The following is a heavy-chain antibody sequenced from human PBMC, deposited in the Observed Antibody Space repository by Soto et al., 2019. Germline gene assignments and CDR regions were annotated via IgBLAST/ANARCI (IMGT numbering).Heavy chain of an antibody. CDR3: AKGYYNLYMDV. D-gene: IGHD3-9*01. J-gene: IGHJ6*03. CDR2: ISITRNTI. V-gene: IGHV3-48*01. CDR1: GFIFSSSG. Sequence: GGSLRLSCAASGFIFSSSGMNWVRQAPGKGLEWVSYISITRNTIYYADSVKGRFTISRDNAKNSLYLHMNSLRAEDTAVYYCAKGYYNLYMDVWGKGTTVTFSS.